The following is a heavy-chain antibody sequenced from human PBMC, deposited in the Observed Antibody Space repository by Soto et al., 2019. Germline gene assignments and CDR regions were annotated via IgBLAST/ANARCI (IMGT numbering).Heavy chain of an antibody. CDR1: GFTFSSYS. CDR2: ISSSSSYI. CDR3: AARYSGSYSHYYYYYGMDV. J-gene: IGHJ6*02. V-gene: IGHV3-21*01. D-gene: IGHD1-26*01. Sequence: EVQLVESGGGLVKPGGSLRLSCAASGFTFSSYSMNWVRQAPGKGLEWVSPISSSSSYIYYADSVKGRFTISRDNAKNSLYLQMNSLRAEDTAVYYCAARYSGSYSHYYYYYGMDVWGQGTTVTVSS.